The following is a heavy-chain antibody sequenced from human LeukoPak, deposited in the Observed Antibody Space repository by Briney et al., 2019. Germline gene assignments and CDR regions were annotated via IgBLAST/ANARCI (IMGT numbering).Heavy chain of an antibody. Sequence: GGSLRLSCAASGFTFNSYAMTWVRQAPGKGLEWVSAISGNGGSTSYADSVKGRFTISRDNSKNILYLQMNSLRAEDTAVYYCAKDIVVVPAAGDAFDIWGQGTMVTVSS. CDR1: GFTFNSYA. J-gene: IGHJ3*02. CDR3: AKDIVVVPAAGDAFDI. CDR2: ISGNGGST. V-gene: IGHV3-23*01. D-gene: IGHD2-2*01.